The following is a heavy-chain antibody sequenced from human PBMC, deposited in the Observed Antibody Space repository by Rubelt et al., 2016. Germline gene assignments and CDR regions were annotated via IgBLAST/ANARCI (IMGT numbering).Heavy chain of an antibody. D-gene: IGHD1-1*01. Sequence: QVQLQQSGPGLVKPSQTLSLTCAISGDSVSSNSAAWNWIRQSPSRGLEWLGRTFYRSKWSYNYAVSVISRVTLTSDTSKNQLSLQWNSGTPEDTAVYYCARTTGPIDCWGQGTLVTVSS. J-gene: IGHJ4*02. CDR3: ARTTGPIDC. CDR2: TFYRSKWSY. V-gene: IGHV6-1*01. CDR1: GDSVSSNSAA.